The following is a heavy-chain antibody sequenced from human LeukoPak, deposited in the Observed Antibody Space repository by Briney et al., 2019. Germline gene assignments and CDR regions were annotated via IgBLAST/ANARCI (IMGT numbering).Heavy chain of an antibody. Sequence: SETLSLTCAVYGGSFSGYYWTWIRQPPGRGLEWIGEINHSGSTSYNPSLKSRVTISVDTSNNQFSLKLSSVTAADTAVYYCARRLDLWGRGTLVTVTS. CDR3: ARRLDL. CDR2: INHSGST. V-gene: IGHV4-34*01. CDR1: GGSFSGYY. J-gene: IGHJ2*01.